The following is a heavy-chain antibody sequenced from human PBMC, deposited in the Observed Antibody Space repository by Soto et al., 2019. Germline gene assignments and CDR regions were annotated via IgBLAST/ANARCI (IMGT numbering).Heavy chain of an antibody. Sequence: SETLSLTCTVSGDSISSDGSSWSWIRHHPGKGLEWIGNIYQSGSTYYNPSLKSRVTIAADRSKNQFSLNLASVTAADTAVYYCARSYSGGDAYFDYWGQGTVVTVSS. V-gene: IGHV4-30-2*01. J-gene: IGHJ4*02. CDR2: IYQSGST. CDR3: ARSYSGGDAYFDY. D-gene: IGHD2-21*02. CDR1: GDSISSDGSS.